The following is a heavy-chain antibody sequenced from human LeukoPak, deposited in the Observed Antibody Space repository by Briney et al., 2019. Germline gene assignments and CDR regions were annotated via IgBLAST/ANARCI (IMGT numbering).Heavy chain of an antibody. CDR2: ISSSSSYI. CDR1: GFTFSAYW. CDR3: ARGSSAAYDY. Sequence: PGGSLRLSCAASGFTFSAYWMHWVRQDPGKGLEWVSSISSSSSYIYYADSVKGRFTISKNNAKNSLYLQMNSLRADDTAVYYCARGSSAAYDYWGQGTLVTVSS. J-gene: IGHJ4*02. D-gene: IGHD6-13*01. V-gene: IGHV3-21*01.